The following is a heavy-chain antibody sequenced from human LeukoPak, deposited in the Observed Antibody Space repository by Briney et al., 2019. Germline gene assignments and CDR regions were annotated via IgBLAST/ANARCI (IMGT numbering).Heavy chain of an antibody. D-gene: IGHD1-26*01. CDR2: IKQDGSEK. CDR1: GFTFSDYW. Sequence: GVSLRLSCAASGFTFSDYWMSWVSQAPGKGLEWVAKIKQDGSEKYYVDSVKGRFTISRDNAKNSLYLQMNSLRAEDSAVYYCARMGRLDYWGQGTLVTVSS. V-gene: IGHV3-7*01. J-gene: IGHJ4*02. CDR3: ARMGRLDY.